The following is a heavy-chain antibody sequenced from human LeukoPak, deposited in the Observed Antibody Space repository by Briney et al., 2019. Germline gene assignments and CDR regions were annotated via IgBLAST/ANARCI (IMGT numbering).Heavy chain of an antibody. J-gene: IGHJ4*02. CDR1: GGSISSGGYS. V-gene: IGHV4-30-2*05. CDR2: IYHSGST. Sequence: SETLSLTCAVSGGSISSGGYSWSWIRQPPGKGLEWIGYIYHSGSTYYNPSLKSRVTISVDTSKNQFSLKLSSVTAADTAVYYCARAYYDFWSGYWYYFDYWGQGTLVTVSS. CDR3: ARAYYDFWSGYWYYFDY. D-gene: IGHD3-3*01.